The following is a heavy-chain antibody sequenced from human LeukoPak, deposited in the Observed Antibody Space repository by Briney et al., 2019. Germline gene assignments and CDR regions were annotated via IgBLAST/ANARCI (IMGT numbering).Heavy chain of an antibody. V-gene: IGHV1-2*02. CDR3: AREGRGSGYDLRRDFDY. CDR1: GYTFTSYG. J-gene: IGHJ4*02. D-gene: IGHD5-12*01. CDR2: INPNSGGT. Sequence: ASVKVSCKASGYTFTSYGISWVRQAPGQGLEWMGWINPNSGGTNYAQKFQGRVTMTRDTSISTAYMELSRLRSDDTAVYYCAREGRGSGYDLRRDFDYWGQGTLVTVSS.